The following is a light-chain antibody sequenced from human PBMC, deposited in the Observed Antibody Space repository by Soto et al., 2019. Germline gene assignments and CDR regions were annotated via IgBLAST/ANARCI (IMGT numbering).Light chain of an antibody. CDR1: QSISSS. CDR2: AAS. V-gene: IGKV1-39*01. CDR3: QQSYSTPLT. Sequence: IEMTQSPSSLSASVGETITITCRASQSISSSLNWFQHSPGQPPKLLIYAASNLQSGVSSRFSGSGSGTDFTLTISSLQPEDFATYYCQQSYSTPLTFGGGTK. J-gene: IGKJ4*01.